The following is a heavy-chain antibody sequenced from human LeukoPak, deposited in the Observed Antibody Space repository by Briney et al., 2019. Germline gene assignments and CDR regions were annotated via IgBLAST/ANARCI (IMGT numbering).Heavy chain of an antibody. V-gene: IGHV1-69*01. D-gene: IGHD2-2*01. CDR2: IIPIFGTA. CDR3: AGDQGYCSSTSCLYSSSSSKVAFDI. Sequence: SVKVSCKASGGTFSSYAISWVRQAPGQGLEWMGGIIPIFGTANYAQKFQGRVTITADESTSTAYMELSSLRSEDTAVYYCAGDQGYCSSTSCLYSSSSSKVAFDIWGQGTMVTVSS. CDR1: GGTFSSYA. J-gene: IGHJ3*02.